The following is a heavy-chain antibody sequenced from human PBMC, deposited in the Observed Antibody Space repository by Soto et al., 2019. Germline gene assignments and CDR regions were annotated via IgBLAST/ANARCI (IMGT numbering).Heavy chain of an antibody. CDR2: MKEDGSET. V-gene: IGHV3-7*01. CDR1: EFTFSNYW. J-gene: IGHJ4*02. CDR3: ARARPGAYFDY. Sequence: GGSLRLSCEASEFTFSNYWRSWVRQAPGEGLEWVAIMKEDGSETYYVDSVKGRFTISRDNAKNSLHLQMNSLRVEDTAVYYCARARPGAYFDYWGQGTLVTVSS.